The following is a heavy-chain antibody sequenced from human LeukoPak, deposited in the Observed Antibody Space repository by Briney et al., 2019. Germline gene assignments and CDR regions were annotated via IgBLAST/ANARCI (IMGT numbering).Heavy chain of an antibody. CDR2: IRYDGSNK. CDR1: GFTFSSYD. V-gene: IGHV3-30*02. D-gene: IGHD5-12*01. CDR3: AKDKSGYDFAYAFDI. Sequence: GGSLRLSCAASGFTFSSYDMHWVRQAPGKGLEWVAFIRYDGSNKYYADSVKGRFTISRDNSKNTLYLQMNSLRAEDTAVYYCAKDKSGYDFAYAFDIWGQGTMVTVSS. J-gene: IGHJ3*02.